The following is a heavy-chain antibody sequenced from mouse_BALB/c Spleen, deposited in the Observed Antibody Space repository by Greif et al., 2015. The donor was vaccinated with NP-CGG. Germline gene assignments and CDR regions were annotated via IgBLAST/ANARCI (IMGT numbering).Heavy chain of an antibody. V-gene: IGHV5-17*02. Sequence: EVMLVESGGGLVQPGGSRKLSCAASGFTFSSFGMHWVRQAPEKGLEGVAYISSGSSTIYYADTVKGRFTISRDNPKNTLFLQMTSLRSEDTAMYYCARYGNYAMDYWGQGTSVTASS. D-gene: IGHD2-1*01. CDR3: ARYGNYAMDY. CDR2: ISSGSSTI. CDR1: GFTFSSFG. J-gene: IGHJ4*01.